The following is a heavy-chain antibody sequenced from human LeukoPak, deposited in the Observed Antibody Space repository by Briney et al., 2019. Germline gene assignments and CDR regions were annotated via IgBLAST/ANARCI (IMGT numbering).Heavy chain of an antibody. CDR1: GYSFTSYW. J-gene: IGHJ4*02. Sequence: GESLKIYCKGSGYSFTSYWIGWVRQLPGKGLECMVIIYPGDSDTSYSPYFRGQVTISADKSISTAYLQWSRLKASDTAMYYCARHMGALYPRPYCSGGSCYTQIPDYWGQGTLVTVSS. V-gene: IGHV5-51*01. CDR2: IYPGDSDT. CDR3: ARHMGALYPRPYCSGGSCYTQIPDY. D-gene: IGHD2-15*01.